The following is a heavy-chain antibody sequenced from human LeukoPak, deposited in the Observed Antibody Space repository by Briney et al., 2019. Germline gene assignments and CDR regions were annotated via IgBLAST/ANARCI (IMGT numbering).Heavy chain of an antibody. V-gene: IGHV4-38-2*02. Sequence: SETLSLSSAVSGYSIRSGFYWGWIRQPPGKGLEWIASMFHSGSRYYNPSLRSRAVISLDTSKNQFFLKLTSVTAADTAVYYCAREANRPSFQYWGLGALVTVSS. CDR3: AREANRPSFQY. CDR1: GYSIRSGFY. J-gene: IGHJ4*02. CDR2: MFHSGSR.